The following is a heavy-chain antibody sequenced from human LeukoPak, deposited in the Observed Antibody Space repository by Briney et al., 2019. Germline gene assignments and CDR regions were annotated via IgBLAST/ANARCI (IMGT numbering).Heavy chain of an antibody. J-gene: IGHJ4*02. Sequence: SETLSLTCAVSGGSISSNTYYWGWIRQPPGKGLEWIGSIYYSGSTYYNPSLKSRVTISVDTSKNQFSLKLSSVTAADTAVYYCARTRYYYNSRSYGAPYYFDYWGQGTLVPVSS. D-gene: IGHD3-10*01. CDR3: ARTRYYYNSRSYGAPYYFDY. CDR1: GGSISSNTYY. CDR2: IYYSGST. V-gene: IGHV4-39*01.